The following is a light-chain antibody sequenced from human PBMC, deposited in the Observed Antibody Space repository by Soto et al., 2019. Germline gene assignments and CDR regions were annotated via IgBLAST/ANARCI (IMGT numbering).Light chain of an antibody. Sequence: EIVLTQSPATLSWSPGERATLSCRASQSVSSYLGWYQQKPGQAPRLLIYDASNRATGIPARFSGSGSGTDFTLTISSLEPEDFAVYYCHQRSTYPITFGQGTRLEIK. CDR3: HQRSTYPIT. CDR1: QSVSSY. CDR2: DAS. J-gene: IGKJ5*01. V-gene: IGKV3-11*01.